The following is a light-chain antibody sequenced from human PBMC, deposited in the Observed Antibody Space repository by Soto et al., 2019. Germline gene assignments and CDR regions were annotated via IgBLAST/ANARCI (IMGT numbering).Light chain of an antibody. CDR3: QYRISWP. CDR1: QSVGIS. CDR2: DAS. V-gene: IGKV3-11*01. Sequence: EIVLTQSPATLSLSPGERATLSCRASQSVGISLAWYQQKPGHAPRLLIYDASNRATGIPARFSGSGSGTDFTLTISSLEPEDFAVYYCQYRISWPFGGGTKVEVK. J-gene: IGKJ4*01.